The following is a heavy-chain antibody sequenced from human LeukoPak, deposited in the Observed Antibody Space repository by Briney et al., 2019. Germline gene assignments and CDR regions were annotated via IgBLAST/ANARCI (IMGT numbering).Heavy chain of an antibody. Sequence: ASVNVSCKVSGYTLTELSMFWVRQAPGKGLEWRGSFDPEDGKTVYAQKFQGRVTMTEDTSTDTAYMELSSLRSEDTAVYYCATGYLVTAGLMDVWGQGTTVTVSS. CDR3: ATGYLVTAGLMDV. CDR2: FDPEDGKT. D-gene: IGHD6-13*01. V-gene: IGHV1-24*01. CDR1: GYTLTELS. J-gene: IGHJ6*02.